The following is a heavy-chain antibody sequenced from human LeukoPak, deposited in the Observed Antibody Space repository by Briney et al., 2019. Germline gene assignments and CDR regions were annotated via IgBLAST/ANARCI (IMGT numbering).Heavy chain of an antibody. D-gene: IGHD3-10*01. Sequence: GGSLRLSCEGSGFTFSTYWMSWVRQSPGKGLEWVANIRADGSERHYVDSVKGRFTISRDNAKNSLYLQMNSLRAEDTAVYYCVGELFFDYWGQGTLVTVSS. CDR1: GFTFSTYW. CDR2: IRADGSER. V-gene: IGHV3-7*03. CDR3: VGELFFDY. J-gene: IGHJ4*02.